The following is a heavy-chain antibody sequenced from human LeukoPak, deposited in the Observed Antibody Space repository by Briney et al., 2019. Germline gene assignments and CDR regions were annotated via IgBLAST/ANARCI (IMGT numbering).Heavy chain of an antibody. CDR2: INHSGST. D-gene: IGHD3-10*01. CDR3: ASWYYGSGSYPAGDY. J-gene: IGHJ4*02. Sequence: SETLSLTCAVYGGSFSGYYWSWIRQPPGKGLEWIGEINHSGSTNYNPSLKSRVTISVDTSKNQFSLKLSSVTAADTAVYYCASWYYGSGSYPAGDYWGQGTLVTVSS. V-gene: IGHV4-34*01. CDR1: GGSFSGYY.